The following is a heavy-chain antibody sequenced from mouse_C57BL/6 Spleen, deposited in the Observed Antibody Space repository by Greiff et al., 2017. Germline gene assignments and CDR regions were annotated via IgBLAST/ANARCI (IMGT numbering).Heavy chain of an antibody. CDR3: AREIPYYYAMDY. V-gene: IGHV2-6*03. Sequence: VQLQESGPGLVAPSQSLSITCTVSGFSLTSYGVHWVRQPPGQGLEWLVVIWSDGSTTYNSALNSRLSISKDNSKSQVFLKMNSLQTDDTAMYYCAREIPYYYAMDYWGQGTSVTVSS. CDR2: IWSDGST. CDR1: GFSLTSYG. J-gene: IGHJ4*01.